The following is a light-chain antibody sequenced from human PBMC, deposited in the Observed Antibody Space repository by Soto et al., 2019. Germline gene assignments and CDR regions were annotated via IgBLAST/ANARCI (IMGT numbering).Light chain of an antibody. CDR2: DGS. Sequence: EIVLTQSPATLSLSPGERATLSCRASQSVNFYLAWYQQKPGQAPRLLIYDGSNRATGIPARFSGSGSGTDFPLTISSLEPEDFAVYYCHQRSDWPLTFGGGTKVEIK. V-gene: IGKV3-11*01. CDR1: QSVNFY. J-gene: IGKJ4*01. CDR3: HQRSDWPLT.